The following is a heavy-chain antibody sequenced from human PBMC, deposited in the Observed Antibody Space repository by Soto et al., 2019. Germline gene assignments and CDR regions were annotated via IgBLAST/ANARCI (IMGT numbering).Heavy chain of an antibody. V-gene: IGHV3-9*01. J-gene: IGHJ4*02. D-gene: IGHD3-3*01. CDR3: TKAEQPFWSGRYFDS. CDR2: MSWNSGTI. CDR1: GFTFEDYA. Sequence: EVQLEESGGALVLPGRSLRLSCVASGFTFEDYALHWVRQVPGKGLDWVAGMSWNSGTIGYADSVKGRLTVSRDNARKTLQLQMNSLRPEDTALCHCTKAEQPFWSGRYFDSWGQGTAGSVSS.